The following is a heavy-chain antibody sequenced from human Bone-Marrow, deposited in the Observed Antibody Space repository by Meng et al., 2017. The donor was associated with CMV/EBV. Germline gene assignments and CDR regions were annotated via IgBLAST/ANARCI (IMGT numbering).Heavy chain of an antibody. Sequence: SETLSLTCTVSGGSISSYYWSWIRQPPGKGLEWIGYIYYSGSTNYNPSLKSRVTISVDTSKNQFSLKLSSVTAADTAVYYWAREGPAGHDAFDIWGQGTMVTGSS. CDR2: IYYSGST. CDR3: AREGPAGHDAFDI. V-gene: IGHV4-59*01. D-gene: IGHD2-2*01. J-gene: IGHJ3*02. CDR1: GGSISSYY.